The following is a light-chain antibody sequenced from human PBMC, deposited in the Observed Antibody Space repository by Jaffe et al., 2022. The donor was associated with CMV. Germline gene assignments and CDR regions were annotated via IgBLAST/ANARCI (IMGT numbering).Light chain of an antibody. Sequence: QSVVTQSPSASGTPGQRVTISCSGSSSNIGSSYVYWYQLLPGAAPKLLIYKDNQRPSGVPDRFSGSKSGTSASLAISGLRSEDEADYYCAAWDVSLSGHWVFGGGTKLTVL. CDR1: SSNIGSSY. V-gene: IGLV1-47*01. CDR2: KDN. J-gene: IGLJ3*02. CDR3: AAWDVSLSGHWV.